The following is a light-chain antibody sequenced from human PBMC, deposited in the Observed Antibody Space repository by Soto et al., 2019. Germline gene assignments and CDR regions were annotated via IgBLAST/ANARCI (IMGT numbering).Light chain of an antibody. Sequence: AIQMTQSPSSLSASVGDRVTITCRASQGIGNDLAWYQQRPGKAPKLLIYAASSLQSGVPSRFSGSGSGTDFTLTFSSLQPGDFATYYCLQDYNLPLSFGGGTKVEIK. CDR1: QGIGND. CDR3: LQDYNLPLS. J-gene: IGKJ4*01. V-gene: IGKV1-6*01. CDR2: AAS.